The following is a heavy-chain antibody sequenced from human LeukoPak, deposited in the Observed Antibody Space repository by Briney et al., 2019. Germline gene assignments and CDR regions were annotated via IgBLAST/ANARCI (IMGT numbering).Heavy chain of an antibody. V-gene: IGHV1-2*06. J-gene: IGHJ4*02. Sequence: ASVKVSCKASGYTFTGYHMHWVGQAPGQGLEWMGRINPNSGDTNYAQKFQGRVTMTRDTSTSTVYMELSSLRSEDTAVYYCARIGRHRSPSHDYWGQGTLVTVSS. CDR1: GYTFTGYH. CDR3: ARIGRHRSPSHDY. CDR2: INPNSGDT. D-gene: IGHD3-10*01.